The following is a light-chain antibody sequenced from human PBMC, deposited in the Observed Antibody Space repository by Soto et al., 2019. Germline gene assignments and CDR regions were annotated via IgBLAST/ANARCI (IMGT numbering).Light chain of an antibody. Sequence: DIQMTQSPSSLSASVGDRVTITCQESQGINNYLNWYQQKPGNAPKLLIFDTSDLETGVPSRFSGRGSGTDFTFTISSLQPEDVAAYYCQQYHTLPITFGGGTKVDIK. CDR3: QQYHTLPIT. CDR2: DTS. CDR1: QGINNY. J-gene: IGKJ4*01. V-gene: IGKV1-33*01.